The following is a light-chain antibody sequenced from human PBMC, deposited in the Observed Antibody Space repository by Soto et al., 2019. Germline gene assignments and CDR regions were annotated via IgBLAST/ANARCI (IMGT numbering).Light chain of an antibody. CDR3: QQHSNWPPYT. J-gene: IGKJ2*01. CDR2: DAS. V-gene: IGKV3-11*01. CDR1: QSVSSY. Sequence: EIVLTQSPATLSLSPGERATLSCRASQSVSSYLAWYQQKPGQAPRLLIYDASHRATGIPASLSGSGSATDFTLTISSLEPEDVAVYYCQQHSNWPPYTFGQGTKLEIK.